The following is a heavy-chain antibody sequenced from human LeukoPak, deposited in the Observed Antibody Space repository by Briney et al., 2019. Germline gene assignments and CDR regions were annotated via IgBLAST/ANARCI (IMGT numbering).Heavy chain of an antibody. Sequence: NPSDTLSLTCAVSGYSISSNNWWAWIRQPPGKGLEWIGYIYYSGSTYYNPYNPSLTSRVTMSVDTSKNQFSLKLDSVTEKDTAMYYCARNQAVAANRGALDIWGQGTMVTVSS. CDR1: GYSISSNNW. J-gene: IGHJ3*02. V-gene: IGHV4-28*01. D-gene: IGHD6-19*01. CDR2: IYYSGST. CDR3: ARNQAVAANRGALDI.